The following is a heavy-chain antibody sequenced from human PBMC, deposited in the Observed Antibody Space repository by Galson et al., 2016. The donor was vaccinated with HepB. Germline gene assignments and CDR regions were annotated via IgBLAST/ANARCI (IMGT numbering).Heavy chain of an antibody. V-gene: IGHV3-9*01. Sequence: SLRLSCAASGFTFDDYAMHWVRQAPWKGLAWVSGINWKSDIMGWGNSVTGRFIISRDNVKNSLFLQMNSLRPEDTALYYCAKASRDFYESAIDSWGQGTLVTVSS. CDR2: INWKSDIM. CDR3: AKASRDFYESAIDS. J-gene: IGHJ4*02. CDR1: GFTFDDYA. D-gene: IGHD3-22*01.